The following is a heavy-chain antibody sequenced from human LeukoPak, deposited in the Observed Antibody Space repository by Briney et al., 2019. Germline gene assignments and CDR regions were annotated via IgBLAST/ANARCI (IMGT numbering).Heavy chain of an antibody. CDR2: IYHSGST. D-gene: IGHD3-22*01. Sequence: SETLSLTCTVSGYSISSGYYWGWIRQPPGKGLVWIGSIYHSGSTYYNPSLKSRVTISVDTSKNQFSLKLSSVTAADTAVYYCARYAVITLFDYWGQGTLVTVSS. J-gene: IGHJ4*02. CDR1: GYSISSGYY. V-gene: IGHV4-38-2*02. CDR3: ARYAVITLFDY.